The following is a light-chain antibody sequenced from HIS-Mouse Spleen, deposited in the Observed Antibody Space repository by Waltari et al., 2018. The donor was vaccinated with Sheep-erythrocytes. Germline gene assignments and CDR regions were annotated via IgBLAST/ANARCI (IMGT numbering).Light chain of an antibody. V-gene: IGLV2-23*01. CDR2: EGS. CDR3: CSYAGSSTPWV. J-gene: IGLJ3*02. Sequence: QSALTQPASVSGSPGQSIPISSTGTSHDVGSYNLLSWYQQHPGKAPKLMIYEGSKRPSGVSNRFSGSKSGNTASLTIAGLQAEDEADYYCCSYAGSSTPWVFGGGTKLTVL. CDR1: SHDVGSYNL.